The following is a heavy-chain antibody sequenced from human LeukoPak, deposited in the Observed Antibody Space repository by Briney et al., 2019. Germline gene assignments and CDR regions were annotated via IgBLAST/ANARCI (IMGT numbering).Heavy chain of an antibody. CDR1: GGSFSGYY. D-gene: IGHD6-19*01. J-gene: IGHJ6*02. V-gene: IGHV4-34*01. CDR3: ARGLSGLTDV. Sequence: SETLSLTCAVYGGSFSGYYWSWIRQPPGKGLEWIGEINHSGSTNYNPSLKSRVTISVDTSKNQFSLKLSSVTAADTAVYYCARGLSGLTDVWGQGTTVTDSS. CDR2: INHSGST.